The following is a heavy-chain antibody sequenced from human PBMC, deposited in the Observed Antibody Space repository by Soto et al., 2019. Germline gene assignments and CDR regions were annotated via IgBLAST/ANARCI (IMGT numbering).Heavy chain of an antibody. CDR1: GGSISSYY. D-gene: IGHD2-2*01. J-gene: IGHJ4*02. CDR3: ARARGRRDIVLVPAATFDY. Sequence: QVQLQESGPGLVKPSETLSLTCTVSGGSISSYYWSWIRQPPGKGLEWIGYIYYSGSTNYNPSLKGRVTISVDTSKNQFSLKLSSVTAADTAVYYCARARGRRDIVLVPAATFDYWGQGTLVTVSS. V-gene: IGHV4-59*01. CDR2: IYYSGST.